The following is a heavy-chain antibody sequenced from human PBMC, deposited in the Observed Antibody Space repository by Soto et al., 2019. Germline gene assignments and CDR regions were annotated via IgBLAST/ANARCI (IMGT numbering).Heavy chain of an antibody. Sequence: QVQLVQSGAEVTKPGSSVKVSCKASGGTFSSYAISWVRQAPGHGLEWMGGIIPIFGTANYAQKFQGRVTITADEPTSTAYMELSSLRSEDTAVYYRARGMEEYCSGGSCYSPRWFDPWGQGTLVTVSS. V-gene: IGHV1-69*01. D-gene: IGHD2-15*01. CDR1: GGTFSSYA. J-gene: IGHJ5*02. CDR3: ARGMEEYCSGGSCYSPRWFDP. CDR2: IIPIFGTA.